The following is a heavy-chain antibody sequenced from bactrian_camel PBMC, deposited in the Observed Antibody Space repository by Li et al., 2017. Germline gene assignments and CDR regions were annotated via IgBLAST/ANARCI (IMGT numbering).Heavy chain of an antibody. CDR1: GFTFSGYW. V-gene: IGHV3S25*01. CDR3: TGDPRLVAQATFLVEYAY. CDR2: VASNGGST. Sequence: QLVESGGGSVQTGGSLTLSCTASGFTFSGYWMYWVRQTPAKGLEWVSGVASNGGSTEYADSIVGRFTISRDNAKNMVYLHMTSLQPDDTAVYYCTGDPRLVAQATFLVEYAYQGQGTQVTVS. D-gene: IGHD5*01. J-gene: IGHJ4*01.